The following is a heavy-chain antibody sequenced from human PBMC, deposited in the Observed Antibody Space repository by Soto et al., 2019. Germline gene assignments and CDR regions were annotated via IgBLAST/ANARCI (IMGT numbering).Heavy chain of an antibody. Sequence: ETLSLTCAVSGYSISSGYYWGWIRQPPGKGLEWIGSIYYSGSTNYNPSLKSRVTISVDTSKNQFSLKLSSVTAADTAVYYCAREPHYYYDSSGYHLNAFDIWGQGTMVTVSS. CDR1: GYSISSGYY. CDR3: AREPHYYYDSSGYHLNAFDI. J-gene: IGHJ3*02. D-gene: IGHD3-22*01. CDR2: IYYSGST. V-gene: IGHV4-38-2*02.